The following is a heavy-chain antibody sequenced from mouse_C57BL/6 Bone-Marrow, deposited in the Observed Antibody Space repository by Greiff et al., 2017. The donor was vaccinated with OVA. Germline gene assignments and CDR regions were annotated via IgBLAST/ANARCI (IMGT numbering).Heavy chain of an antibody. J-gene: IGHJ4*01. D-gene: IGHD1-1*01. V-gene: IGHV1-53*01. Sequence: VQLQQSGTELVKPGASVKLSCKASGYTFTSYWMHWVKQRPGQGLEWIGNINPSNGGTNYNEKFKSKATLTVDKSSSTAYMQLSSLTSEDSAVYYCATPTSYGSSPYYAMDYWGQGTSVTVSS. CDR2: INPSNGGT. CDR1: GYTFTSYW. CDR3: ATPTSYGSSPYYAMDY.